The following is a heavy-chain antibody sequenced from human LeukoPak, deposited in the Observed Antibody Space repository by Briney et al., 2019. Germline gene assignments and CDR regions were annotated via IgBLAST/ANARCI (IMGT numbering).Heavy chain of an antibody. CDR2: ISAYNGNT. D-gene: IGHD6-19*01. CDR1: GYTFTSNG. CDR3: ARADSVTIAVAGLSCFDY. J-gene: IGHJ4*02. V-gene: IGHV1-18*01. Sequence: ASVKVSCKASGYTFTSNGISWVRQAPGQGLEWMGWISAYNGNTKYAQNLQGRVTMTTDTSTSTAYMELSSLRSDDTAVYYCARADSVTIAVAGLSCFDYWGQGTLVTVSS.